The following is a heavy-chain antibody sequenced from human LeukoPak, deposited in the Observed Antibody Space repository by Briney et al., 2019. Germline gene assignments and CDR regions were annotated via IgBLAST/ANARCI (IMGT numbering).Heavy chain of an antibody. J-gene: IGHJ6*03. CDR1: GGTFSSYA. Sequence: ASVKVSCKASGGTFSSYAISWVRQAPGQGLEWMGGIIPIFGTANYAQKFQGRVTITADKSTSTAYMELSSLRSDDTAVYYCARDRVTMVRSYYMDVWGKGTTVTISS. CDR2: IIPIFGTA. V-gene: IGHV1-69*06. CDR3: ARDRVTMVRSYYMDV. D-gene: IGHD3-10*01.